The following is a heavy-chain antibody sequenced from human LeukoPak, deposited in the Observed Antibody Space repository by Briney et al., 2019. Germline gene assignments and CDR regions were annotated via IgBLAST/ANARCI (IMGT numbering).Heavy chain of an antibody. J-gene: IGHJ4*02. V-gene: IGHV3-30-3*01. CDR1: GFTFSSYA. CDR2: ISYDGSNK. CDR3: ARDPYYYDSSGYYYAGYFDY. D-gene: IGHD3-22*01. Sequence: PGGSLRLSCAASGFTFSSYAMHWVRQAPGKGLEWVAVISYDGSNKYYADSVKGRFTISRDSSKNTLYLQMNSLRAEDTAVYYCARDPYYYDSSGYYYAGYFDYWGQGTLVTVSS.